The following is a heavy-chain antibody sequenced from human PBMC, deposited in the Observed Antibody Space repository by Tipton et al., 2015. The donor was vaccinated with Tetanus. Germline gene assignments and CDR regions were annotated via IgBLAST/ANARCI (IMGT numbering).Heavy chain of an antibody. V-gene: IGHV4-61*01. CDR3: ASPIKQWLVPLDL. Sequence: TLSLTCTVSGGSVSSGSYYWAWIRQPPGKGLESIGYILYGASTHYSPSLKSRVTVSADPSKNQFFLKLSSVTAADTAIYYCASPIKQWLVPLDLWGHGILVTVSS. CDR2: ILYGAST. J-gene: IGHJ5*02. CDR1: GGSVSSGSYY. D-gene: IGHD6-19*01.